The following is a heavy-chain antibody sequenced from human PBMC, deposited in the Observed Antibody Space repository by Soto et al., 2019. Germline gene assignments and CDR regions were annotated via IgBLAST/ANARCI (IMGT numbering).Heavy chain of an antibody. CDR2: IYYSGST. Sequence: QVQLQESGPGLVKPSETLSLTCTVSGGSISSYYWSWIRQPPGKGLEWIGYIYYSGSTNYNPSLKSRGTISVDTSKNQFSLKLSSVTAADTAVYYCAGTRGYCSGGSCPTVVDYWGQGTLVTVSS. CDR1: GGSISSYY. CDR3: AGTRGYCSGGSCPTVVDY. J-gene: IGHJ4*02. D-gene: IGHD2-15*01. V-gene: IGHV4-59*01.